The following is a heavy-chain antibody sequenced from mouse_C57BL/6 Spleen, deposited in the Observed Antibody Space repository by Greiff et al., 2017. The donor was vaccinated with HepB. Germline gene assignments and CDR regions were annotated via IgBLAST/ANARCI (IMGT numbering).Heavy chain of an antibody. CDR2: IDPSDSYT. Sequence: QVQLQQPGAELVKPGASVKLSCKASGYTFTSYWMQWVKQRPGQGLEWIGEIDPSDSYTNYNQKVKGKATLTVDTSSSTAYMQLSSLTSEDSAVYYCARGVFDYWGQGTTLTVSS. CDR1: GYTFTSYW. J-gene: IGHJ2*01. CDR3: ARGVFDY. V-gene: IGHV1-50*01.